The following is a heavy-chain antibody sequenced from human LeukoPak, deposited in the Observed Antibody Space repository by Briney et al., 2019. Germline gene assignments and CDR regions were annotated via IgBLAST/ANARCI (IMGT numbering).Heavy chain of an antibody. CDR3: AREGLQYHFDF. J-gene: IGHJ4*02. V-gene: IGHV4-34*01. D-gene: IGHD2-2*01. CDR2: INESGNT. CDR1: GGSFSGPF. Sequence: PSETLSLTCAVYGGSFSGPFWSWIRQSPEKGLEWIGEINESGNTNYNPSLRSRVTISIDTSRYHFSLELRSVTAADTAVYFCAREGLQYHFDFWGQGTLVTVSS.